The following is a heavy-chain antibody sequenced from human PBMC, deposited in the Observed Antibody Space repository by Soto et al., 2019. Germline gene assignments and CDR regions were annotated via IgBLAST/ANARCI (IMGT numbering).Heavy chain of an antibody. D-gene: IGHD3-10*01. Sequence: QVQLQESGPGLVKPSETLSLTCTVSGGSVSSGSYYWSWIRQPPGKGLEWIGYIYYSGSTNYNPTLQSRVTISVDTSKNQSSLELSSVTAADTAVYYCARGAPLWFGELFPYYFDFWGQGTLVTVSS. V-gene: IGHV4-61*01. CDR3: ARGAPLWFGELFPYYFDF. J-gene: IGHJ4*02. CDR1: GGSVSSGSYY. CDR2: IYYSGST.